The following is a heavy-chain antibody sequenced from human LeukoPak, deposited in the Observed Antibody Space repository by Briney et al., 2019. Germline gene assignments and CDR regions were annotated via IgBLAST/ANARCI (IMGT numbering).Heavy chain of an antibody. CDR2: MNPNSGNT. Sequence: ASVKVSCKSSGYTFTSYDINWVRQATGQGLEWMGWMNPNSGNTGYAQKFQGRVTMTRNTSISTAYMELSSLRSEDTAVYYCARAGGYCGRISCPYYFDYWGQGSLVAVSS. D-gene: IGHD2-15*01. CDR1: GYTFTSYD. CDR3: ARAGGYCGRISCPYYFDY. J-gene: IGHJ4*02. V-gene: IGHV1-8*01.